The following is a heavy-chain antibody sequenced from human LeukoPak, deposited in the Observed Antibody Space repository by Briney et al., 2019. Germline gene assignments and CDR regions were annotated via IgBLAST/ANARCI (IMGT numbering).Heavy chain of an antibody. CDR2: IYQSGST. Sequence: SETLSLTCTVSGYSIANGYQWAWIRQPPGKRLEWIGSIYQSGSTYDNLSLKSRLTMSVDTSKNQFSLKMRAVTAADTAIYYCARSEINDYMRFWGQGILVTVSS. J-gene: IGHJ4*02. D-gene: IGHD4-11*01. CDR3: ARSEINDYMRF. CDR1: GYSIANGYQ. V-gene: IGHV4-38-2*02.